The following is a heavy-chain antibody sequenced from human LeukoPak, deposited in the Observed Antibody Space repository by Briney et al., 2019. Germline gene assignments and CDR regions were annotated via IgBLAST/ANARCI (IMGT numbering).Heavy chain of an antibody. CDR1: GGSISSSSYY. J-gene: IGHJ4*02. Sequence: SETLSLTCTVSGGSISSSSYYWGWIRQPPGKGLEWIGEIYHSGSTNYNPSLKSRVTISVDKSKNQFSLKLSSVTAADTAVYYCASDTIVVVGSIDYWGQGTLVTVSS. D-gene: IGHD3-22*01. CDR3: ASDTIVVVGSIDY. V-gene: IGHV4-39*07. CDR2: IYHSGST.